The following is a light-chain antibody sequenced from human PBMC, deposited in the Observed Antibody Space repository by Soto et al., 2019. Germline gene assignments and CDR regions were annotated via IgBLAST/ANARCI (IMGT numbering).Light chain of an antibody. CDR1: QTINNN. J-gene: IGKJ1*01. CDR3: QQYGSSPTT. Sequence: VMTQAPATLSVSPGERATLSCRASQTINNNVAWYQLKDGQVPRLVIYGASTRATDIPARFSGSGSGTEFTLTISSLEPEDFAVYYCQQYGSSPTTFGQGTKVDIK. V-gene: IGKV3-15*01. CDR2: GAS.